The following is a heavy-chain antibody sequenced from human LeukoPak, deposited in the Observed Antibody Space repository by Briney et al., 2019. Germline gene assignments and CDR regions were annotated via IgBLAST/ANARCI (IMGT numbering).Heavy chain of an antibody. J-gene: IGHJ6*02. V-gene: IGHV3-7*04. Sequence: GGSPRLSCAASGLTFSSHWMSGGRQAPGKGLEWVATIKADGSEKYYVDSVKGRYTITRDNAKKSFYLQMNSLRIEDTAVYYCARARGMDVWGQGTTVTVSS. CDR2: IKADGSEK. CDR3: ARARGMDV. CDR1: GLTFSSHW.